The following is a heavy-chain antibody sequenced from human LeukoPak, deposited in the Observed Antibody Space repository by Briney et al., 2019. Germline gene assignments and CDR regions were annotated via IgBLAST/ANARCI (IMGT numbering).Heavy chain of an antibody. J-gene: IGHJ4*02. V-gene: IGHV3-74*01. Sequence: GGSLRLSCAASGFTFSDYYMSWIRQAPGKGLVWVSRISPTGSTTSYADSVEGRFTVSRDNAKNTLYLQVNNLRAEDTAVYYCARGPNSNWSGLDFWGQGTLLTVSS. D-gene: IGHD6-6*01. CDR2: ISPTGSTT. CDR1: GFTFSDYY. CDR3: ARGPNSNWSGLDF.